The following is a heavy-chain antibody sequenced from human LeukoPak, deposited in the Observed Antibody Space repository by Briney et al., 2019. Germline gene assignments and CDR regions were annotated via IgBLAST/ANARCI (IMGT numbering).Heavy chain of an antibody. D-gene: IGHD3-9*01. J-gene: IGHJ4*02. Sequence: GGSLRLSCAASGFTFSSYSMNWVRQAPGKGLEWVSSISSSSSYIYYADSVKGRFTISRENAKNSLYLQMNSLRAEDTAVYYCARPPASYYDILTGYYRHWGQGALVTVSS. CDR3: ARPPASYYDILTGYYRH. V-gene: IGHV3-21*01. CDR2: ISSSSSYI. CDR1: GFTFSSYS.